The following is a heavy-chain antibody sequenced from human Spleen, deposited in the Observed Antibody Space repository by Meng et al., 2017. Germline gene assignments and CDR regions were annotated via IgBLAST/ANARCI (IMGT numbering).Heavy chain of an antibody. V-gene: IGHV1-18*01. CDR3: VKHSSDWSLDS. CDR1: DYTLTTYD. J-gene: IGHJ4*02. CDR2: IGTYNGNT. D-gene: IGHD6-19*01. Sequence: QVQLVQSGAEVKKPGASVEVSCKASDYTLTTYDINWVRQAPGQGLEWIGWIGTYNGNTSYTQMLQDRVTMTTDTSTSTAYMELRSLRSDDSALYYCVKHSSDWSLDSWGQGTLVTVSS.